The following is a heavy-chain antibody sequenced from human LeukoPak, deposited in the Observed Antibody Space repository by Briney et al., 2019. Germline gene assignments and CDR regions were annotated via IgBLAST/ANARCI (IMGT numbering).Heavy chain of an antibody. Sequence: PSETLSLTCAVYGGSFSGYYWSWIRQPPGKGLEWIGEINHSGSTNYNPSLKSRVTISVDTSKNQFSLKLSSVTAADTAVYYCARVPRITMVRGVIRAGFDYWGQGTLVTVSS. CDR2: INHSGST. CDR3: ARVPRITMVRGVIRAGFDY. V-gene: IGHV4-34*01. CDR1: GGSFSGYY. D-gene: IGHD3-10*01. J-gene: IGHJ4*02.